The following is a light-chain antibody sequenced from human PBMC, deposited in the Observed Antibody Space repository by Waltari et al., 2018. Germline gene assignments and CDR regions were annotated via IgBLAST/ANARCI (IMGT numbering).Light chain of an antibody. J-gene: IGKJ1*01. V-gene: IGKV3-20*01. Sequence: EIVLTQSPGTLSLSPGERPTLSCRASQSISRYLAWYQQKPGQAPRLLIYAASSRATGIPDRFSGSGSGTDFSLTISRLEPEDFAVYYCQNHERLPAMFGQGTKVEIK. CDR2: AAS. CDR1: QSISRY. CDR3: QNHERLPAM.